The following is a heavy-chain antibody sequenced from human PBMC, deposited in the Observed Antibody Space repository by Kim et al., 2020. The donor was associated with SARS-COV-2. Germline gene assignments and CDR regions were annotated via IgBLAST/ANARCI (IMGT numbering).Heavy chain of an antibody. CDR3: ARGSPVIAAAGSY. J-gene: IGHJ4*02. D-gene: IGHD6-13*01. V-gene: IGHV4-34*01. Sequence: YQPSRKSRLTISVDWSKNQCSLKLSCVTAADTAVYYCARGSPVIAAAGSYWGQGTLVTVSS.